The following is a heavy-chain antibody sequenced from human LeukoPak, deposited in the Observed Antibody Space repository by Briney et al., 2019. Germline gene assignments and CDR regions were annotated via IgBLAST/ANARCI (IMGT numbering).Heavy chain of an antibody. Sequence: PSETLSLTCTVSGGSITSGNYYWGWLRQPPGKGLEWIGDIFFTGSTYYSPSLKSRVTISAGTSTTQFSLKLTSVTAADTAVYYCARQIASSGYLPWAFDIWGQGTVVTVSS. CDR3: ARQIASSGYLPWAFDI. CDR2: IFFTGST. V-gene: IGHV4-39*01. CDR1: GGSITSGNYY. J-gene: IGHJ3*02. D-gene: IGHD3-22*01.